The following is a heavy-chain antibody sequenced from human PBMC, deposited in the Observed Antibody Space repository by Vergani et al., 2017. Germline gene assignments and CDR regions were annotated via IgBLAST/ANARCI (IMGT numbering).Heavy chain of an antibody. V-gene: IGHV5-51*03. Sequence: EVPLVQSGAEVKKPGESLKLSCKGSGYSFTSYWIGWLRQMPGKGLEWMGIIYPGDSDTRYSPSFQGQVTISVDKSISTAYLQWSRLKASDTAIYYCARRGTQWEFFTLWGRGTLVTVSS. D-gene: IGHD1-26*01. CDR1: GYSFTSYW. CDR2: IYPGDSDT. J-gene: IGHJ2*01. CDR3: ARRGTQWEFFTL.